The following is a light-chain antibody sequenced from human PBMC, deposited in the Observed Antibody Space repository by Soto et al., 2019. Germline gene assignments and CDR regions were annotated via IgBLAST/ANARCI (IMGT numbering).Light chain of an antibody. Sequence: EVVLTQSPATLSLSPGERATLFCRTSQSVTNYLAWYQHKPGQAPRLLIYDASNRATGIPARFSGRGSGTDFTLTISSLEPEDFAVYYCQQRSSWPLTFGGGTKVQIK. CDR2: DAS. V-gene: IGKV3-11*01. J-gene: IGKJ4*01. CDR1: QSVTNY. CDR3: QQRSSWPLT.